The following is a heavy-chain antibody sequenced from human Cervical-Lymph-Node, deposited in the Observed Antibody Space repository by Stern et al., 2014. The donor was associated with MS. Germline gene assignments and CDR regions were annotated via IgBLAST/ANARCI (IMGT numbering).Heavy chain of an antibody. CDR3: AREVAGHRLGMMDV. D-gene: IGHD6-19*01. CDR2: INPSGSST. Sequence: VQLVESGAEVKKPGASGKVSCKASGYNFTIYYMHWVRQAPGQGLEWMGLINPSGSSTSYAQKFQGRVTMTRDTSTSIVYMELSSLRSEDTAVYYCAREVAGHRLGMMDVWGQGTTVTVSS. V-gene: IGHV1-46*01. J-gene: IGHJ6*02. CDR1: GYNFTIYY.